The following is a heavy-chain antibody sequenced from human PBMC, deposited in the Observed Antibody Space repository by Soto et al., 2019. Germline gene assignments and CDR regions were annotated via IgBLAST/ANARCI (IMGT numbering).Heavy chain of an antibody. J-gene: IGHJ4*02. CDR3: ARGRRTTVTIDY. CDR2: INHSGST. D-gene: IGHD4-17*01. CDR1: GGSFSGYY. Sequence: TSETLSLTCAVHGGSFSGYYWSWIRQPPGKGLEWIGEINHSGSTNYNPSLKSRVTISVDTSKNQFSLKLSSVTAADTAAYYCARGRRTTVTIDYWGQGTLVTVS. V-gene: IGHV4-34*01.